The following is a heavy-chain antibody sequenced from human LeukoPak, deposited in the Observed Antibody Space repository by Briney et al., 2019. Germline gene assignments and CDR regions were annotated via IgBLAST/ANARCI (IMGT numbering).Heavy chain of an antibody. CDR2: IYYSGST. J-gene: IGHJ4*02. CDR1: GGSISSYY. CDR3: ARHGVYGDYEDY. Sequence: PSETLSLTCTVSGGSISSYYWSWIRQPPGKGLEWIGYIYYSGSTNYNPSLKSRVTISVDTSKNQFSLKLSSVTAADTAVYYCARHGVYGDYEDYWGQGTLVTVSS. V-gene: IGHV4-59*08. D-gene: IGHD4-17*01.